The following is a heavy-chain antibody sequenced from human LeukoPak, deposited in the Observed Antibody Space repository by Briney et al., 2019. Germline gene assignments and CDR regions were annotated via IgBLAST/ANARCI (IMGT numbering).Heavy chain of an antibody. Sequence: PSETLSLTCTVSSGSISSYYWSWIRQPPGKGLEWIGYIYTSGSTNYNPSLKSRVTISVDTSKNQFSLKLSSVTAADTAVYYCARLTTVTTGFDYWGQGTLVTVSS. CDR1: SGSISSYY. D-gene: IGHD4-17*01. V-gene: IGHV4-4*09. CDR3: ARLTTVTTGFDY. CDR2: IYTSGST. J-gene: IGHJ4*02.